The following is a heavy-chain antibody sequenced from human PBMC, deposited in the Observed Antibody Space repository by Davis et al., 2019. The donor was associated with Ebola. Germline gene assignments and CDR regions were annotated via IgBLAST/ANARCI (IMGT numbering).Heavy chain of an antibody. D-gene: IGHD4-11*01. J-gene: IGHJ4*02. CDR1: GFTFSGHW. CDR2: INQDGSEK. Sequence: PGGSLRLSCATSGFTFSGHWMTWVRQAPGKGLEWVANINQDGSEKNYVDSVKGRFTISRDNAKSSLYVYMNSLRGDGTAVYYCARHHYMRIDYWGQGSVVTVSS. V-gene: IGHV3-7*03. CDR3: ARHHYMRIDY.